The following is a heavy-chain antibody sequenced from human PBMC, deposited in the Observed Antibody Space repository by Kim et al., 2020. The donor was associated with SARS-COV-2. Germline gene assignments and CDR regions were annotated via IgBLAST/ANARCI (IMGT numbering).Heavy chain of an antibody. V-gene: IGHV3-23*01. CDR1: GFTFSSYA. J-gene: IGHJ4*02. D-gene: IGHD3-3*01. CDR2: ISGSGGST. Sequence: GGSLRLSCAASGFTFSSYAMSWVRQAPGKGLEWVSAISGSGGSTYYADSVKGRFTISRDNSKNTLYLQMNSLRAEDTAVYYCAKSPGQYYDFWSGYYNHPYDYWGQGTLVTVSS. CDR3: AKSPGQYYDFWSGYYNHPYDY.